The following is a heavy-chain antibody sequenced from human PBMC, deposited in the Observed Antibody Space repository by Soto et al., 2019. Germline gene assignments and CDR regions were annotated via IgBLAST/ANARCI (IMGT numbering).Heavy chain of an antibody. CDR2: ISGSGGST. CDR1: GFTFSSYA. CDR3: AKPEGLRVLEWLQRRDAFDI. Sequence: GGSLRLSCAASGFTFSSYAMSWVRQAPGKGLEWVSAISGSGGSTYYADSVKGRFTISRDNSKNTLYLQMNSLRAEDTAVYYCAKPEGLRVLEWLQRRDAFDIWGQGTMVTVSS. D-gene: IGHD3-3*01. J-gene: IGHJ3*02. V-gene: IGHV3-23*01.